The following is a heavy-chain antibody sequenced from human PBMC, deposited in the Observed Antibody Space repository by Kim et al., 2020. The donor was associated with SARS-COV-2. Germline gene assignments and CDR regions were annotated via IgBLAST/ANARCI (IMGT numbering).Heavy chain of an antibody. Sequence: LKSRVTISVDTSKNQFARKLSSVTGADTAVYYCARDPKLERRLAHGMDVWGQGTTVTVSS. CDR3: ARDPKLERRLAHGMDV. D-gene: IGHD3-3*01. J-gene: IGHJ6*02. V-gene: IGHV4-31*02.